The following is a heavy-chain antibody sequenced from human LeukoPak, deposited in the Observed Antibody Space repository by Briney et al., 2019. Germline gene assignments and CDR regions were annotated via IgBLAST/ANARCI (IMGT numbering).Heavy chain of an antibody. J-gene: IGHJ6*03. Sequence: SETLSLTCTVSGGSISSYYWSWIRQPPGKGLEWIGYIYYSGSTNYNPSLKSRVTISVDTSKNQFSLKLSSVTAADTAVYYCARWAEYQLPFSYYYMDVWGKGTTVTVSS. CDR1: GGSISSYY. D-gene: IGHD2-2*01. CDR2: IYYSGST. CDR3: ARWAEYQLPFSYYYMDV. V-gene: IGHV4-59*01.